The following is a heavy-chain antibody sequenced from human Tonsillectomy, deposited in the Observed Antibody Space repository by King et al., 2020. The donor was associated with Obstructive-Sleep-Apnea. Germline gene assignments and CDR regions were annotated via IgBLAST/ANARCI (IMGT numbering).Heavy chain of an antibody. J-gene: IGHJ3*02. D-gene: IGHD1-14*01. Sequence: QLQESGPGLVKPSQTLSLTCSVSGGSINSGGYYWSWIRQHPGKGLERIGHIYFSGSTYYNPSLKSRVTISLDTSKNQFSLKLSSVTAADTAVYYCARDNHRYDGFDIWGRGTMVTVSS. V-gene: IGHV4-31*03. CDR2: IYFSGST. CDR3: ARDNHRYDGFDI. CDR1: GGSINSGGYY.